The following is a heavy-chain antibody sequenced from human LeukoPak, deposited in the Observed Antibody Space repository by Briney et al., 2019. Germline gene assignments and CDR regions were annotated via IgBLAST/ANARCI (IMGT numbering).Heavy chain of an antibody. CDR3: ARAPRGRDGYNPYYFDY. Sequence: GGSLRLSCTASEFTVSSNCMSWVRQAPGKGLEWVSLIYSVGDTYYADSVKGRFTISRDNSKNTLYLQMNSLRAEDTAVYYCARAPRGRDGYNPYYFDYWGQGTLVTFSS. D-gene: IGHD5-24*01. J-gene: IGHJ4*02. V-gene: IGHV3-53*01. CDR2: IYSVGDT. CDR1: EFTVSSNC.